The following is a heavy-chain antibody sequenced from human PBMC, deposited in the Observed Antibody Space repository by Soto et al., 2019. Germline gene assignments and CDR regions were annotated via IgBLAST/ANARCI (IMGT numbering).Heavy chain of an antibody. Sequence: ASETLSLTCTVSGGSISSGDYYWSWIRQPPGKGLEWIGYIYYSGSTYYNPPLKSRVTISVDTSKNQFSLKLSSVTAADTAVYYCARENRRYGDYGGWFDPWGQGTLVTVSS. J-gene: IGHJ5*02. V-gene: IGHV4-30-4*01. D-gene: IGHD4-17*01. CDR3: ARENRRYGDYGGWFDP. CDR2: IYYSGST. CDR1: GGSISSGDYY.